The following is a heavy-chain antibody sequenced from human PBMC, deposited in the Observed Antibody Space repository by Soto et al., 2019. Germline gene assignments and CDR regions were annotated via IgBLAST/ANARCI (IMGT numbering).Heavy chain of an antibody. CDR2: IYYSGST. D-gene: IGHD6-13*01. CDR3: GRNSRTDAFDI. V-gene: IGHV4-59*01. J-gene: IGHJ3*02. CDR1: GGSISSYY. Sequence: TSETLSVTCTVSGGSISSYYWSWIRQLPGKGLEWIGYIYYSGSTNYNPSLKSRVTISVDTSKNQFSLKLSSVTAADTAVYYCGRNSRTDAFDIWGQGTMVTVSS.